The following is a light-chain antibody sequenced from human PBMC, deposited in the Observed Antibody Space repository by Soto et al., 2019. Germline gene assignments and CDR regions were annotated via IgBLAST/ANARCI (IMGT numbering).Light chain of an antibody. CDR2: AAS. V-gene: IGKV3-15*01. J-gene: IGKJ4*01. CDR3: QQYGDWPLT. Sequence: EILLTQSPATRSVSPGERATLSCRASQSVGNNFAWYQQKPGQAPRLLIFAASTRATGVPARFSGSGSGTEFTLIISSLQSEDFGVYYCQQYGDWPLTFGGGAKVEIE. CDR1: QSVGNN.